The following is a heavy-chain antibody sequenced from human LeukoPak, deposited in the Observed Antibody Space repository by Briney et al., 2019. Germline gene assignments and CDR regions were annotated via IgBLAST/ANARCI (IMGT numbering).Heavy chain of an antibody. V-gene: IGHV3-30*18. D-gene: IGHD2-21*02. CDR2: ISYDGSNK. J-gene: IGHJ4*02. Sequence: PGGSLRLSCAASGFTFSSYGMHWVRQAPGKGLEWVAVISYDGSNKYYADSVKGRFTISRDNSKNTLYLQMNSLRAEDTAVYYCAKAAYCGGDCYSRGLDYWGQGTLVTVSS. CDR3: AKAAYCGGDCYSRGLDY. CDR1: GFTFSSYG.